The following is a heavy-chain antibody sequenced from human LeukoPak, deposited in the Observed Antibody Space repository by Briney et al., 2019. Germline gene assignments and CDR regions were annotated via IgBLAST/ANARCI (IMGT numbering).Heavy chain of an antibody. CDR2: IYYSGST. V-gene: IGHV4-59*01. Sequence: SETLSLTCSVSGGSISSYYWSWIRQPPGKGLEWIGYIYYSGSTNYNPSLRSRVTISVDASKNQFSLNLSSVTAADTAVYYCARVITVRGVIFDYWGQGTLVTVSS. CDR1: GGSISSYY. D-gene: IGHD3-16*01. CDR3: ARVITVRGVIFDY. J-gene: IGHJ4*02.